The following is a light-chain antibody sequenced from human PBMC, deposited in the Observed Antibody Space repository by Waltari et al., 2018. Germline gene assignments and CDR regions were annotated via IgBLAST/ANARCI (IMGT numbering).Light chain of an antibody. J-gene: IGKJ3*01. Sequence: DIQMTQSPSSLSASVGDRVTVTCRASQGINKELSWYQQKPGKAPTLPFYAASSLQTGVSSLFGGSGSGTDFTLTISSLQPEDVATYYCQQDYTTPFTFGPGTKLDIK. V-gene: IGKV1-27*01. CDR2: AAS. CDR1: QGINKE. CDR3: QQDYTTPFT.